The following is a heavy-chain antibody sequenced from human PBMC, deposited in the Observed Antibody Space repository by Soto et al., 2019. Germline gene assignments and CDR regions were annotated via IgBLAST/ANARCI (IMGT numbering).Heavy chain of an antibody. J-gene: IGHJ2*01. D-gene: IGHD6-19*01. CDR2: ISGSGGST. CDR1: GFTFSTYS. CDR3: ARDRIAVTGTWYFDL. Sequence: PGGSLRLSCAASGFTFSTYSMNWVRQAPGKGLEWVSVISGSGGSTNYADSVKGRFTISRDNAKSSLYLQMNSLRDEDTAVYYCARDRIAVTGTWYFDLWGRGTLVTVSS. V-gene: IGHV3-48*02.